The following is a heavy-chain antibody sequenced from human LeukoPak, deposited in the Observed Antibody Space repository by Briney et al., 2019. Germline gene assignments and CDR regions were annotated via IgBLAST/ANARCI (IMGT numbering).Heavy chain of an antibody. CDR1: GGSFSSSSYY. D-gene: IGHD3-10*01. CDR3: ARHLLWFGEWRIPHYYYYYMDV. Sequence: SETLSLTCTVSGGSFSSSSYYWGWIRQPPGKGLVWIGSIYYSGSTYYNPSLKSRVTISVDTSKNQFSLKLSSVTAADTAVYYCARHLLWFGEWRIPHYYYYYMDVWGKGTTVTISS. V-gene: IGHV4-39*01. J-gene: IGHJ6*03. CDR2: IYYSGST.